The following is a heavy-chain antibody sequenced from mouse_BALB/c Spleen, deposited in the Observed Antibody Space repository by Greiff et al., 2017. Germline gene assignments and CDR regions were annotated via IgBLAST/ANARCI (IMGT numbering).Heavy chain of an antibody. Sequence: EVMLVESGPGLVKPSQSLSLTCTVTGYSITSDYAWNWIRQFPGNKLEWMGYISYSGSTSYNPSLKSRISITRDTSKNQFFLQLNSVTTEDTATYYCARRDGSNYAMDYWGQGTSVTVSS. D-gene: IGHD1-1*01. J-gene: IGHJ4*01. V-gene: IGHV3-2*02. CDR3: ARRDGSNYAMDY. CDR1: GYSITSDYA. CDR2: ISYSGST.